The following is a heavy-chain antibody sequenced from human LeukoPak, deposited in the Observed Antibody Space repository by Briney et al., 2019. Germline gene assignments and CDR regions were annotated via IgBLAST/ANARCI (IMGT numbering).Heavy chain of an antibody. J-gene: IGHJ3*02. V-gene: IGHV3-21*01. CDR3: ASENYYDSSGYPDAFDI. Sequence: GGSLRLSCAASGFTFSSYSMNWVRQAPGKGLEWVSSISSSSSYIYYADSVKGRFTISRDNAKNSLYLQMNSLRAEDTAVYYCASENYYDSSGYPDAFDIWGQGTMVTVSS. CDR2: ISSSSSYI. D-gene: IGHD3-22*01. CDR1: GFTFSSYS.